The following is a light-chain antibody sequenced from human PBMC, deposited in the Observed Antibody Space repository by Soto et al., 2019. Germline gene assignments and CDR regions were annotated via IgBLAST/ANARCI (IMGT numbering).Light chain of an antibody. CDR1: QSVPSNF. V-gene: IGKV3-20*01. CDR2: GVS. J-gene: IGKJ1*01. CDR3: QQYDSSWT. Sequence: EIVLTQSPGTLSLSPGERATLSCRASQSVPSNFLAWYQQKPGQAPILLIYGVSRRATGIPDRFSGSGSGTDFTLTISTLEPEDFPVYYCQQYDSSWTFGQGTKVEIK.